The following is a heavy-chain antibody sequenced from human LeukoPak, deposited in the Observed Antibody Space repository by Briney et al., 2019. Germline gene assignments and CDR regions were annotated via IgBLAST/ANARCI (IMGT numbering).Heavy chain of an antibody. CDR1: GGSISSYY. CDR3: AGYYYGSGSYLFDP. Sequence: SETLSLTCTVSGGSISSYYWSWIRQPPGKGLEWIGDIYYSGSTNYNPSLKSRVTISVDTSKNHFSLKLTSVTAADTAVYYCAGYYYGSGSYLFDPWGQGTLVAACS. J-gene: IGHJ5*02. V-gene: IGHV4-59*01. CDR2: IYYSGST. D-gene: IGHD3-10*01.